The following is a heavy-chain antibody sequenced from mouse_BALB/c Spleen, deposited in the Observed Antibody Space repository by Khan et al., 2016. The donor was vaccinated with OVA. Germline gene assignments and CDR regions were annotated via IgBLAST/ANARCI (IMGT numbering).Heavy chain of an antibody. J-gene: IGHJ3*01. CDR1: GFTFSNYA. CDR2: ISSDDST. V-gene: IGHV5-6-5*01. Sequence: EVELVESGGDLVKPGGSLKLSCAASGFTFSNYAMSWVRQTPEKRLEWVASISSDDSTYYPDSVKGRFTISRDNARNILYLHMISLGSVDMAMFYCARDYWFAYWGQGTLVTVSA. D-gene: IGHD1-1*02. CDR3: ARDYWFAY.